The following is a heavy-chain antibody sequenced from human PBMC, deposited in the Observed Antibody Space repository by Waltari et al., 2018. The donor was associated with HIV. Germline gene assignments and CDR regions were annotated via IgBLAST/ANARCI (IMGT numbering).Heavy chain of an antibody. Sequence: DVLLVQTAGGLIQHGGSLRLSCAASAFTVSSNYLCWVRLAPGKGLGCVSVIYGGGGTYYADSVRGRFTISRDNSKNTLYLQMNSLTAEETAVYYGARGVEGYCTSTSCYLLYWGQGTLVAVSS. CDR1: AFTVSSNY. V-gene: IGHV3-53*02. CDR3: ARGVEGYCTSTSCYLLY. D-gene: IGHD2-2*01. J-gene: IGHJ4*02. CDR2: IYGGGGT.